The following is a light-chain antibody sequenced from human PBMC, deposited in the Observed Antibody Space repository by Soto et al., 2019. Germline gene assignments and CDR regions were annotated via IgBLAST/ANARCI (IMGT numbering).Light chain of an antibody. V-gene: IGKV1-39*01. CDR3: QQSYSTPWT. Sequence: DIQMTQSPSSLSASVGDRVTITCRASQSITGYLNWYQQKPGKAPKLLIYAASSLHSGVPSRFSGSGSGTDFTLTISSLQPEDFATYYCQQSYSTPWTFGRGTKVECK. CDR2: AAS. CDR1: QSITGY. J-gene: IGKJ1*01.